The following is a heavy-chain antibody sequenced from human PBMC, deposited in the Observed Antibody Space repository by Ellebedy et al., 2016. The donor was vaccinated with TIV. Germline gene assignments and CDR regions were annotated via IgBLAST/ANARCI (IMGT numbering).Heavy chain of an antibody. Sequence: GGSLRLXXAASGFTFSSYDMSWVRQAPGKGLEWVSGFSYSRSYYADSVKGRFTISRDNSRNTLYLQMNSLRAEDTAVYYCASRLGIGPWGQGTLVTVSS. CDR1: GFTFSSYD. V-gene: IGHV3-23*01. J-gene: IGHJ5*02. CDR2: FSYSRS. D-gene: IGHD3-16*01. CDR3: ASRLGIGP.